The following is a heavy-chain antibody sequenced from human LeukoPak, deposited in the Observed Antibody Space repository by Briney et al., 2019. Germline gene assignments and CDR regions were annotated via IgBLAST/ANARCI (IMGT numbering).Heavy chain of an antibody. CDR2: INPNSGGT. Sequence: ASVKVSFKASGYTFTGYYMHWVRQAPGQGLEWMGWINPNSGGTNYAQKFQGRVTMTRDTSISAAYMELSRLRSDDTAVYYCASGYYDSSAYYPDAFDIWGQGTMVTVSS. CDR1: GYTFTGYY. CDR3: ASGYYDSSAYYPDAFDI. D-gene: IGHD3-22*01. J-gene: IGHJ3*02. V-gene: IGHV1-2*02.